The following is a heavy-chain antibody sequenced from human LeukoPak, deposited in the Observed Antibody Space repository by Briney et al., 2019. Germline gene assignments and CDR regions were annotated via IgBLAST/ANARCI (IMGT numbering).Heavy chain of an antibody. V-gene: IGHV3-23*01. CDR3: AKSAGYCSGGSCHSEYFQH. D-gene: IGHD2-15*01. Sequence: GGSLRLSCAASGFTFSSYAMSWVRQAPGKGLEWVSAISGSGGSTYYADSVKGRFTISGDNSKNTLYLQMNSLRAEDTAVYYCAKSAGYCSGGSCHSEYFQHWGQGTLVTVSS. CDR2: ISGSGGST. CDR1: GFTFSSYA. J-gene: IGHJ1*01.